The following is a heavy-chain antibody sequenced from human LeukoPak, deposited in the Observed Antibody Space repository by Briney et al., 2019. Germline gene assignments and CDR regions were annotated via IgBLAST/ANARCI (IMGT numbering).Heavy chain of an antibody. J-gene: IGHJ6*02. D-gene: IGHD2-21*02. Sequence: GESLKISCKGSGYSFTSYWIGWVRQMPGKGLEWMGIIYPGDSDTRYSPSFQGQVTISADKSTSTAYMELSSLRSEDTAVYYCASARSGGDWPYYYYGMDVWGQGTTVTVSS. CDR2: IYPGDSDT. CDR1: GYSFTSYW. V-gene: IGHV5-51*01. CDR3: ASARSGGDWPYYYYGMDV.